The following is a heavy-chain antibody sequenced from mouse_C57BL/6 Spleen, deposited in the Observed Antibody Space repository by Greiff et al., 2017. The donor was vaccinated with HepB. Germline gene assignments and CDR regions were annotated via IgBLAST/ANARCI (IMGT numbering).Heavy chain of an antibody. CDR2: ISYSGST. J-gene: IGHJ2*01. Sequence: ESGPGMVKPSQSLSLTCTVTGYSITSGYDWHWIRHFPGNKLEWMGYISYSGSTNYNPSLKSRISITHDTSKNHFFLKLNSVTTEDTATYYCARGNYYGSSFDYWGQGTTLTVSS. V-gene: IGHV3-1*01. CDR3: ARGNYYGSSFDY. D-gene: IGHD1-1*01. CDR1: GYSITSGYD.